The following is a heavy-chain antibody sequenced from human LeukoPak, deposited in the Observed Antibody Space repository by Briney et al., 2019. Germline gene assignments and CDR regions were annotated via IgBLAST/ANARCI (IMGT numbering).Heavy chain of an antibody. CDR2: IYPGDSDT. J-gene: IGHJ6*02. CDR1: GYGFTSYW. V-gene: IGHV5-51*01. D-gene: IGHD4-23*01. Sequence: GESLKISCKGSGYGFTSYWIGWVRQMPGKGLEWMGIIYPGDSDTRYSPSFQGQVTISADKSISTAYLQWSSLKASDTAMYYCASRGTYGGNSYYYYYGMDVWGQGTTVTVSS. CDR3: ASRGTYGGNSYYYYYGMDV.